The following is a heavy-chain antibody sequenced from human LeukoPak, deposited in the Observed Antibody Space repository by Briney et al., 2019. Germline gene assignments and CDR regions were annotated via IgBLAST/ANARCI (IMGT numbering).Heavy chain of an antibody. J-gene: IGHJ5*02. Sequence: GGSLRLSCAASGFTFDDYAMHWVRQAPGKGLEWVSGISWNSGSIVYADSVKGRFTISRDNAKNSLYLQMNSLRAEDTALYYCAKGMYYDFWSGNWLDPWGQGNLVTVSS. CDR2: ISWNSGSI. D-gene: IGHD3-3*01. CDR1: GFTFDDYA. V-gene: IGHV3-9*01. CDR3: AKGMYYDFWSGNWLDP.